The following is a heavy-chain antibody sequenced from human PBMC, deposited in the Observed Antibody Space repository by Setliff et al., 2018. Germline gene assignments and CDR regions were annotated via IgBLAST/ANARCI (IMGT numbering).Heavy chain of an antibody. V-gene: IGHV1-18*01. Sequence: GASVKVSCKASGYTFTSYGISWVRQAPGQGLEWMGWISGYNGNTNYAQNFQGRVTMTTDTSTSTAYMELRSLRSDDTAVYYCARDPLYSGSYGPEFYFDYWGRGTLVTVSS. J-gene: IGHJ4*02. D-gene: IGHD1-26*01. CDR1: GYTFTSYG. CDR2: ISGYNGNT. CDR3: ARDPLYSGSYGPEFYFDY.